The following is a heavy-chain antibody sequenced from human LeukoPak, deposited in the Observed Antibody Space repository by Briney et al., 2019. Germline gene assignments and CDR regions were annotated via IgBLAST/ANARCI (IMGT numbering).Heavy chain of an antibody. CDR1: GYTFTSYG. CDR3: ARDRPYVWGSYRRNYYYYYGMDV. CDR2: INAYNGST. V-gene: IGHV1-18*01. J-gene: IGHJ6*02. Sequence: GASVKVSCKSSGYTFTSYGISGVRQAPGQGLEWMGWINAYNGSTNYAQKLQGRVTMTTDTSTSTAYMELRSLRSDDTAVYYCARDRPYVWGSYRRNYYYYYGMDVWGQGTTVTVSS. D-gene: IGHD3-16*02.